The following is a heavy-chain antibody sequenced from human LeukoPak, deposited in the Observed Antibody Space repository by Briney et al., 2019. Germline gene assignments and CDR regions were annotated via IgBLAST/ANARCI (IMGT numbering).Heavy chain of an antibody. D-gene: IGHD2-15*01. CDR2: IYTSGST. V-gene: IGHV4-61*02. Sequence: SQTLSLTCAVSSVSVNSGNYYWSWIRQPAGKGLEWIGRIYTSGSTNYNPSLKNRVTISIDTSKNQFSQKLNSMTAADTAVYYCAREGSRGQYYFYYMDVWGKGTAVTVSS. J-gene: IGHJ6*03. CDR3: AREGSRGQYYFYYMDV. CDR1: SVSVNSGNYY.